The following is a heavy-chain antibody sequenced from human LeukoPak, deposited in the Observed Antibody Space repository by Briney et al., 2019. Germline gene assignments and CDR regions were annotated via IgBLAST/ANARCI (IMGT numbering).Heavy chain of an antibody. CDR2: ISAHNGNT. D-gene: IGHD5-24*01. CDR3: ARAWLGLTGDGYTADNWFDP. J-gene: IGHJ5*02. CDR1: GYTFTSYG. V-gene: IGHV1-18*01. Sequence: ASVKVSCKASGYTFTSYGISWVRQAPGQGLEWMGWISAHNGNTNYAQKLQGRVTMTTDTSTSTAYMELRSLRSDDTAVYYCARAWLGLTGDGYTADNWFDPWGQGTLVTVSS.